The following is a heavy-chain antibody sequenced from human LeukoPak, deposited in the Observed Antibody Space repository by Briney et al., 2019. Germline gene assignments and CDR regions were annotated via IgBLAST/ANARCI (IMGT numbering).Heavy chain of an antibody. CDR3: AKSSGSSWYANWFDP. D-gene: IGHD6-13*01. V-gene: IGHV3-9*03. CDR2: ISWNSGSI. J-gene: IGHJ5*02. Sequence: GRSLRLSCAASGFTFDDYAMHWVRQAPGKGLEWVSGISWNSGSIGYADSVKGRFTISRDNAKNSVYLEMNSLRAEDMALYYCAKSSGSSWYANWFDPWGQGTLVTVS. CDR1: GFTFDDYA.